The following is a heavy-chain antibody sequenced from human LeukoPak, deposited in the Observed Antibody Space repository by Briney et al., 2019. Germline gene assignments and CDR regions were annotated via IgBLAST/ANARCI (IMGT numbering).Heavy chain of an antibody. V-gene: IGHV4-59*01. CDR2: IYYSGST. CDR3: ARDRTLDAFDI. Sequence: SETLSLTCTVSGGSISSYYWSWIRQPPGKGLEWIGYIYYSGSTNYNPSLKSRVTISADTSKNQFSLKLSSVTAADTAVYYCARDRTLDAFDIWGQGTMVTVSS. D-gene: IGHD3-16*01. CDR1: GGSISSYY. J-gene: IGHJ3*02.